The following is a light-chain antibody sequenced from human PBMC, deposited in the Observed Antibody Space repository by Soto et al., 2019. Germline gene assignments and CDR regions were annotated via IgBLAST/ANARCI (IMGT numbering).Light chain of an antibody. CDR2: GAS. CDR1: QGVNSGY. J-gene: IGKJ4*01. V-gene: IGKV3-20*01. CDR3: QQYGSSPLT. Sequence: EIVLTQSPGTMSLSPGERATLSCRASQGVNSGYLAWYQQKPGQAPRLLIYGASYRATGIPDRFSASASGTDFTLTISRLEPEDFAVYYCQQYGSSPLTFGGGTKVDIK.